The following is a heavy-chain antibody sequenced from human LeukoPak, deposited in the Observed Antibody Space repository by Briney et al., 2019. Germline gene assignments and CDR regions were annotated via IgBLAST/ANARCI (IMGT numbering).Heavy chain of an antibody. CDR1: GGSFSGYY. CDR2: INHSGST. Sequence: SETLSLTCAVYGGSFSGYYWSWIRQPPGKGLEWIGEINHSGSTNYNPSLKSRVTMSLDTSKNQFSLKLSSVTAADTAVYYCARVLTMVTTTLNYFDYWGQGTLVTVSS. D-gene: IGHD4-17*01. CDR3: ARVLTMVTTTLNYFDY. J-gene: IGHJ4*02. V-gene: IGHV4-34*01.